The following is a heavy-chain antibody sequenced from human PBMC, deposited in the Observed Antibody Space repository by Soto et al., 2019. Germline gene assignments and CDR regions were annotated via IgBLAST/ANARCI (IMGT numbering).Heavy chain of an antibody. D-gene: IGHD1-26*01. J-gene: IGHJ5*02. Sequence: QVQLQESGPGLVKPSQTLSLTCTVSGGSISSGGYYWSWIRQHPGKGLEWIGYIYYSGSTYYNPSLKSRVTISVDTSKNQYSLKLSSVTAADTAVYYCARDRDRSQDGWFDPWGQGTLVTVSS. CDR2: IYYSGST. CDR3: ARDRDRSQDGWFDP. V-gene: IGHV4-31*03. CDR1: GGSISSGGYY.